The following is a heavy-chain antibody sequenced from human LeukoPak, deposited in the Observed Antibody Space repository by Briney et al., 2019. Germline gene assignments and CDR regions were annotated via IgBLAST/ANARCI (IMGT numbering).Heavy chain of an antibody. J-gene: IGHJ3*02. D-gene: IGHD3-16*01. CDR2: INEDGTKK. V-gene: IGHV3-7*01. CDR3: ARDRLPPLGAFDI. CDR1: GFTFSSYW. Sequence: GGSLRLSCAASGFTFSSYWMSWVRQAPGRGLEWVANINEDGTKKYPVDSVKGRFTISRDNAKNSLYLQMNSLRAEDTAVYHCARDRLPPLGAFDIWGQGTMVTVSS.